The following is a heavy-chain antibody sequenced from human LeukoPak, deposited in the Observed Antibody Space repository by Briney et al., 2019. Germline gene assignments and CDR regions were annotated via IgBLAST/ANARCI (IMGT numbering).Heavy chain of an antibody. V-gene: IGHV3-30-3*01. CDR2: ISYDGSNK. Sequence: GRSLRLSCAASGFTFSSYAMHWVRQAPGKGLEWVAVISYDGSNKYHADSVKGRFTISRDNSKNTLYLQMNSLRAEDTAVYYCARRAAAGTPYYYYGMDVWGQGTTVTVSS. CDR1: GFTFSSYA. J-gene: IGHJ6*02. CDR3: ARRAAAGTPYYYYGMDV. D-gene: IGHD6-13*01.